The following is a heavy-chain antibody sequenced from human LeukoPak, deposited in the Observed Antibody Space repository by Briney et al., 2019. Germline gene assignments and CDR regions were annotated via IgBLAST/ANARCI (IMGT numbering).Heavy chain of an antibody. CDR3: ASPGYSYGTFDY. Sequence: GGSLRFSCAASGFTFSSYAMSWVRQAPGKGLEWVSAISGSGGSTYYADSVKGRFTISRDNSKNTLYLQMNSLRAEDTAVYYCASPGYSYGTFDYWGQGTLVTVSS. J-gene: IGHJ4*02. CDR2: ISGSGGST. CDR1: GFTFSSYA. D-gene: IGHD5-18*01. V-gene: IGHV3-23*01.